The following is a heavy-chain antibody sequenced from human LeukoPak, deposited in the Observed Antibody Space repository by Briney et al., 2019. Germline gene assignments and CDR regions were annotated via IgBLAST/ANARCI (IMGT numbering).Heavy chain of an antibody. V-gene: IGHV3-49*04. CDR2: IRSKAYGGTT. D-gene: IGHD3-10*01. J-gene: IGHJ5*02. Sequence: GGSLRLSCAASGFTFSIYAMSWVRQAPGKGLEWVGFIRSKAYGGTTEYAASVKGRFTISRDDSKSIAYLQMNSLKTEDTAVYYCTSADYYGSGSYYSWGQGTLVTVSS. CDR3: TSADYYGSGSYYS. CDR1: GFTFSIYA.